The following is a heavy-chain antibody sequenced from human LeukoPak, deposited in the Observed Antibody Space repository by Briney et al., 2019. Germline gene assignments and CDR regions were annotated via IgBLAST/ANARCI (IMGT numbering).Heavy chain of an antibody. J-gene: IGHJ4*02. D-gene: IGHD2-15*01. CDR3: ARQLGYCSDGSCYFDY. CDR2: VGAGGAVP. CDR1: GFIFNNYV. V-gene: IGHV3-23*01. Sequence: GGSQRLSCAASGFIFNNYVMGWVRQAPGKGLEWVSSVGAGGAVPYYADSVKGRFTISRDTSKSTLYLQMNSLRAEDMAIYYCARQLGYCSDGSCYFDYWGQGTQVAVSS.